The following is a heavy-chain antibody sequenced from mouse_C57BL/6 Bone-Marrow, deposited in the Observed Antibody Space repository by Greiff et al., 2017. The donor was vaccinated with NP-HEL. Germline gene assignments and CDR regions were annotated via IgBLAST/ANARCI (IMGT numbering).Heavy chain of an antibody. CDR2: ISDGGSYT. J-gene: IGHJ4*01. D-gene: IGHD1-3*01. Sequence: EVKVVESGGGLVKPGGSLKLSCAASGFTFSSYAMSWVRQTPEKRLEWVAPISDGGSYTYYPDNVKGRFTISRDNAKNNLYLQMSHLKSEDTAMYYCARDLKGAMDYWGQGTSVTVSS. V-gene: IGHV5-4*01. CDR3: ARDLKGAMDY. CDR1: GFTFSSYA.